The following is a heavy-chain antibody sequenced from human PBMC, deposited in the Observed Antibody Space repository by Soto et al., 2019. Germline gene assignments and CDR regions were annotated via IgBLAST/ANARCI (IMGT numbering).Heavy chain of an antibody. CDR1: GYTFTSYG. CDR3: ARDSEFYCSSTSCYPHFDY. CDR2: ISAYNGNT. J-gene: IGHJ4*02. Sequence: GASVKVSCKASGYTFTSYGISWVRQAPGQGLEWMGWISAYNGNTNYAQKLQGRVTMTTDTSTSTAYMELRSLRSDDTAVYYCARDSEFYCSSTSCYPHFDYWGRGTLVTVSS. D-gene: IGHD2-2*01. V-gene: IGHV1-18*01.